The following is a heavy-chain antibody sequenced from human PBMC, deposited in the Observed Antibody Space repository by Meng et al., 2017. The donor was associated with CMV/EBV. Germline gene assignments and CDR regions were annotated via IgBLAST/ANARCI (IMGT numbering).Heavy chain of an antibody. J-gene: IGHJ6*02. D-gene: IGHD2-2*01. CDR2: INSDGSST. CDR3: ARVPYCSSTSCYST. V-gene: IGHV3-74*01. Sequence: LSLTCAASGFTFSSYWMHWVRQAPGKGLVWVSRINSDGSSTSYADSMKGRFTISRDNAKNTLYLQMNSLRAEDTAVYYCARVPYCSSTSCYSTWGQGTTVTVSS. CDR1: GFTFSSYW.